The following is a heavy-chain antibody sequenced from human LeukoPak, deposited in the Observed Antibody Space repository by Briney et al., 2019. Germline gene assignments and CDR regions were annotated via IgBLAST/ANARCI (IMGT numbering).Heavy chain of an antibody. V-gene: IGHV4-39*01. CDR2: VCYSGST. CDR1: GGSISSSSYY. Sequence: PSETLSLTCTVSGGSISSSSYYWGWIRQPPGKGLGWIGNVCYSGSTYYNPSLKSRVSISVYTSKNQFSLRLSSVTAADTAVYDCARSDFVVNRRWFDPWGQGTLVTVSS. J-gene: IGHJ5*02. CDR3: ARSDFVVNRRWFDP. D-gene: IGHD2-15*01.